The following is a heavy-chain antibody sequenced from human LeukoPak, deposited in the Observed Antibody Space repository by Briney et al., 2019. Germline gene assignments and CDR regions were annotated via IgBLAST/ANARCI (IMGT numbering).Heavy chain of an antibody. V-gene: IGHV3-7*01. CDR1: GFTFSSYW. CDR2: IKQDGSEK. Sequence: GPLRLSCAASGFTFSSYWMSWVRQASGKGLEWVANIKQDGSEKYYVDSVKGRFTISRDNAKNSLYLQMNSLRAEDTAVYYCARLYRTTVTTDVYYYYGMDVRGQGTTVTVSS. J-gene: IGHJ6*02. CDR3: ARLYRTTVTTDVYYYYGMDV. D-gene: IGHD4-17*01.